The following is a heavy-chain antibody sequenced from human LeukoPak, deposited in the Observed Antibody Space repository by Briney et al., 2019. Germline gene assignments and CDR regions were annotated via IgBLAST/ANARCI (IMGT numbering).Heavy chain of an antibody. Sequence: GGSLRLSCAASGFTFSSYSMNWVRQAPGKGLEWVSSISSSSSYIYYADSVKGRFTISRDNAKNSLYLQMNSLRAEDTAVYYCAREIRPMVVVVYYYYYGMDVWGQGTTVTVSS. CDR2: ISSSSSYI. CDR1: GFTFSSYS. V-gene: IGHV3-21*01. J-gene: IGHJ6*02. CDR3: AREIRPMVVVVYYYYYGMDV. D-gene: IGHD3-22*01.